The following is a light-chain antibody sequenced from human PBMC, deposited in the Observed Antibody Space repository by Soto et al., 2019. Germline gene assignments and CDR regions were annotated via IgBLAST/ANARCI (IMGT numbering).Light chain of an antibody. CDR2: AAS. J-gene: IGKJ5*01. CDR3: QQYENLPT. Sequence: DIQVTQSPSSLSASVGDRITITCRASQSINNYLNWYQQQPGRAPKLLIYAASSLHSGVPSRLIGSGSGTNFTLTISNLQPEDFATYYCQQYENLPTFGQGTRLEIK. CDR1: QSINNY. V-gene: IGKV1-39*01.